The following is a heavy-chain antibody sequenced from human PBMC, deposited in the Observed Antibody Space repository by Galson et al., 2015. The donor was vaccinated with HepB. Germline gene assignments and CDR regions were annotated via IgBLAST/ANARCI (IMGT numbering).Heavy chain of an antibody. CDR2: ISRSGSTI. Sequence: SLRLSCAASGFTFSGYEMNWVRQAPGKGLEWVSYISRSGSTIYYADSVKGRFTISRDNAKNSLYLQMNSLRAEDTAVYYCARDWRVEWLYFFDYWGQGALVTVSS. V-gene: IGHV3-48*03. CDR3: ARDWRVEWLYFFDY. D-gene: IGHD3-3*01. CDR1: GFTFSGYE. J-gene: IGHJ4*02.